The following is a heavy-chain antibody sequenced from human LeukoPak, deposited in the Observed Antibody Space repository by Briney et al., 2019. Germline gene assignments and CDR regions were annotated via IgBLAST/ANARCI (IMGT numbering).Heavy chain of an antibody. V-gene: IGHV1-69*13. CDR2: IIPIFGTA. D-gene: IGHD3-22*01. CDR3: ARPHYYDSSGYYYYFDY. Sequence: SVNVSCKASGGTFSSYAISWVRQAPGQGLEWMGGIIPIFGTANYAQKFQGRVTITADESTSTAYMELSSLRSEDTAVYYCARPHYYDSSGYYYYFDYWGQGTLVTVSS. J-gene: IGHJ4*02. CDR1: GGTFSSYA.